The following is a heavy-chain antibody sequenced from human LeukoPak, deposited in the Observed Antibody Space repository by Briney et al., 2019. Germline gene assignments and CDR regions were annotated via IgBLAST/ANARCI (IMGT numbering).Heavy chain of an antibody. CDR1: GFTFSRYE. CDR3: ARLGYCDGGSCSSLDS. D-gene: IGHD2-15*01. V-gene: IGHV3-48*03. J-gene: IGHJ4*02. CDR2: IGRSGNTI. Sequence: PGGSLRLSCAVSGFTFSRYEMIWVRQAPGKGLEWISYIGRSGNTIFNSDSVKGRFTISRDNAKNSLYLQLSSLRADDTAVYYCARLGYCDGGSCSSLDSWGQGTLVIVSS.